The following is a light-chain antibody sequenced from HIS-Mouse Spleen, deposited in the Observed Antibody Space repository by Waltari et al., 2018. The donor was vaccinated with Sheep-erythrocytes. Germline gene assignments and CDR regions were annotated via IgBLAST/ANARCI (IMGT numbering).Light chain of an antibody. CDR1: QSISSY. J-gene: IGKJ1*01. V-gene: IGKV1-39*01. CDR2: DAS. Sequence: DIQMTQSPSSLSASVGDRVTITCRASQSISSYLNWYQQKPGKAPKLLIYDASSLESGVPSRFSGSGSGTDFTLTISSLQPEDFATYYCQQANSFPPTFGQGTKVEIK. CDR3: QQANSFPPT.